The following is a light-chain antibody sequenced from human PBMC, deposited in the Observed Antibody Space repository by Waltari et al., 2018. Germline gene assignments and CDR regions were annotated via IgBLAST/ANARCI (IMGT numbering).Light chain of an antibody. CDR2: WAS. Sequence: DIVMTQSPDSLAVSLGERATINRKSSQSVLYSSNNKNYLAWYQQKPGQPPKLPIYWASTRESGVPDRFSGSGSGTDFTLTISSLQAEDVAVYYCQQYYSTPPTFGQGTKLEIK. CDR1: QSVLYSSNNKNY. CDR3: QQYYSTPPT. V-gene: IGKV4-1*01. J-gene: IGKJ2*01.